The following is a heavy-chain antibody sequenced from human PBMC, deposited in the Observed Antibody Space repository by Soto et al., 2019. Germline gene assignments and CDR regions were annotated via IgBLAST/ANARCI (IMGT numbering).Heavy chain of an antibody. D-gene: IGHD6-6*01. CDR1: GYTFTSEG. J-gene: IGHJ5*02. CDR2: ISAYNGNT. V-gene: IGHV1-18*01. CDR3: ARGKYSSFHTAFDP. Sequence: ASVKVSCKASGYTFTSEGISWVRQAPGQGLEWMGWISAYNGNTNYAQKIQGRVTMTTDTSTSTAYMELKSLRSDDTAVYYCARGKYSSFHTAFDPWGQGTLVTVSS.